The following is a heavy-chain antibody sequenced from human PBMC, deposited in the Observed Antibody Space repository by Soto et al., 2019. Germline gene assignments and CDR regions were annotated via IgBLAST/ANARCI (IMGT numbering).Heavy chain of an antibody. CDR1: GYTFTSYA. CDR2: INAGNGNT. V-gene: IGHV1-3*01. Sequence: GASVKVSCKASGYTFTSYAMHWVRQAPGQRLEWMGWINAGNGNTKYSQKFQGRVTITRDTSASTAYMELSSLRSEDTAVYYCAREVVVLAATPATWFDPWGQGTLVTVSS. CDR3: AREVVVLAATPATWFDP. J-gene: IGHJ5*02. D-gene: IGHD2-15*01.